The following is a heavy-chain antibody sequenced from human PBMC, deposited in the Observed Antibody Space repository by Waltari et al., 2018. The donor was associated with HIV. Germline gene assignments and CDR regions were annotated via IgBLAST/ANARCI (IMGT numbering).Heavy chain of an antibody. D-gene: IGHD6-13*01. J-gene: IGHJ1*01. V-gene: IGHV3-33*01. CDR2: IGSNGDKE. CDR1: GTTFGHYG. Sequence: QVQLVESGGGVVQPGRSLTLSCEASGTTFGHYGIHWCRQAPGKGLVCVAVIGSNGDKEDYAVSVKDRVNISRDKSRNTVFLHRNSLRAEDTGFYCCARERVYTSPFDLWGQGTLVTVSS. CDR3: ARERVYTSPFDL.